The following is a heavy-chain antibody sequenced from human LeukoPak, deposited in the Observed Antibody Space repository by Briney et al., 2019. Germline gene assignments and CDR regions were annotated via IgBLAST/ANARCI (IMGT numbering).Heavy chain of an antibody. J-gene: IGHJ4*02. V-gene: IGHV1-69*13. CDR1: GGTFSSYA. D-gene: IGHD3-22*01. CDR2: IIPIFGTA. Sequence: ASVKVSCKASGGTFSSYAISWVRQAPGQGLERMGGIIPIFGTANYAQKFQGRVTITADESTSTAYMELSSLRSEDTAVYYCATRYYYDSSGYTGLDYWGQGTLVTVSS. CDR3: ATRYYYDSSGYTGLDY.